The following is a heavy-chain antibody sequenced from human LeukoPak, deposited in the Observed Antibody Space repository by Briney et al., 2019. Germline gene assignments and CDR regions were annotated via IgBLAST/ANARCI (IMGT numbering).Heavy chain of an antibody. D-gene: IGHD1-26*01. J-gene: IGHJ4*02. Sequence: GGSLRLSCAASGFTFSSYAMSWVRQVPGKGLEWVSGISGPGGSTYYADSVKGRFTISRDNSKNTLYLQMNSLRAEDTAVYYCAKDTTRYYFDYWGQGTLVTVSS. V-gene: IGHV3-23*01. CDR2: ISGPGGST. CDR1: GFTFSSYA. CDR3: AKDTTRYYFDY.